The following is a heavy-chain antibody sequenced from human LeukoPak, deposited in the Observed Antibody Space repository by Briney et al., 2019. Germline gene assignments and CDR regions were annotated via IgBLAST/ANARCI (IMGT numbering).Heavy chain of an antibody. J-gene: IGHJ2*01. Sequence: GGSLRLSCAASGFTFSSYEMNWVRQAPGKGLEWVSYISISGSTMYYADSVKGRFTISRDNAKNSLYLQMNSLRAEDTAVYYCARTYSGSYWYFDLWGRGTLVTVSS. CDR2: ISISGSTM. CDR1: GFTFSSYE. D-gene: IGHD3-10*01. V-gene: IGHV3-48*03. CDR3: ARTYSGSYWYFDL.